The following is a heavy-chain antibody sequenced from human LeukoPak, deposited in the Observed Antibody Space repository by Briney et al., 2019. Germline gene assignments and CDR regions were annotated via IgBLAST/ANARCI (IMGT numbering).Heavy chain of an antibody. CDR1: GYTFTSYG. CDR3: VVVTATRFDY. CDR2: ISAYNGNT. J-gene: IGHJ4*02. V-gene: IGHV1-18*01. D-gene: IGHD2-21*02. Sequence: ASVKVSCKASGYTFTSYGISWVRQAPGQGLEWMGWISAYNGNTNYAQKLQGRVTMTTDTSTSTAYTELRSLRSDDTAVYYCVVVTATRFDYWGQGTLVTVSS.